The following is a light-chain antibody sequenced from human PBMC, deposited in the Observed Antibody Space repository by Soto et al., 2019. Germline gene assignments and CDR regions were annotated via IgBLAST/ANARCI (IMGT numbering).Light chain of an antibody. J-gene: IGKJ3*01. CDR2: DAS. CDR3: QRYNSY. V-gene: IGKV1-5*01. CDR1: QSVSGW. Sequence: DIQMTQSPSTLSASVGDRVTITCRASQSVSGWLAWYQQKPGKAPKLLIYDASNLERGVPSRFSGSGSATEFTLTISSLQPDDFATYYCQRYNSYFGPGTKVDIK.